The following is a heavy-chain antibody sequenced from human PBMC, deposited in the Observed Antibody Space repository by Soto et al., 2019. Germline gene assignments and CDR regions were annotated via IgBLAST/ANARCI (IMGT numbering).Heavy chain of an antibody. V-gene: IGHV4-31*03. CDR3: ARVGAARPDY. CDR2: VYHSGST. CDR1: GGSISSGGYY. Sequence: QVQLQESGPGLVKPSQTLSLTCNVSGGSISSGGYYWSWIRQHPGKGLEWIGYVYHSGSTYYNPSLKSRVTISVDTSKHQFSLKLSSVTAADTAGYYCARVGAARPDYWGQGTLVTVSS. D-gene: IGHD6-6*01. J-gene: IGHJ4*02.